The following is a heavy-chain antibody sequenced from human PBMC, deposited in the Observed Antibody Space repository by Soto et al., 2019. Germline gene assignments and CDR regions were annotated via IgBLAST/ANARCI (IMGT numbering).Heavy chain of an antibody. CDR1: GFIFRDYW. CDR3: AICCGRASRPYSMDF. J-gene: IGHJ6*03. V-gene: IGHV3-7*01. Sequence: GGSLRLSCAASGFIFRDYWMSWVRQAPGKGLEGVATIRQDGSEKHHVDSVNGRFTISRDNGKNSLFLQMSSLRVEDTAVYYCAICCGRASRPYSMDFWGKGTTVTLSS. D-gene: IGHD2-2*01. CDR2: IRQDGSEK.